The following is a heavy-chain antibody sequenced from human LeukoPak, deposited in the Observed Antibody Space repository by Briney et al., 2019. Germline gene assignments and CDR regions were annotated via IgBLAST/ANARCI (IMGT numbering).Heavy chain of an antibody. CDR1: GFTFSSYW. CDR3: ARDLYGGKGDY. D-gene: IGHD4-23*01. CDR2: INSDGSTT. J-gene: IGHJ4*02. Sequence: GGSLRLSCAASGFTFSSYWMHWVRQAPGKGLVWVSRINSDGSTTNYADSVKGRFTISRDNAKNTLYLQMNSLRAEDTAVYYCARDLYGGKGDYWDQGTLVTVSS. V-gene: IGHV3-74*01.